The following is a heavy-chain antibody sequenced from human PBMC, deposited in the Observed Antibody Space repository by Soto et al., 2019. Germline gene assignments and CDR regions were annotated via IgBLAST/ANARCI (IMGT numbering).Heavy chain of an antibody. V-gene: IGHV1-3*01. Sequence: ASVKVSCKASGYTFSNFAMHWVRQAPGQRLEWMGWINPGNWNTKYSQKVQGIVTITRDTSASTAYMELSSLRSEDTAVYYCAREGLVLVPTTVNSDYYYYAMEVWGKGTAVTVYS. CDR1: GYTFSNFA. CDR2: INPGNWNT. D-gene: IGHD2-2*01. J-gene: IGHJ6*04. CDR3: AREGLVLVPTTVNSDYYYYAMEV.